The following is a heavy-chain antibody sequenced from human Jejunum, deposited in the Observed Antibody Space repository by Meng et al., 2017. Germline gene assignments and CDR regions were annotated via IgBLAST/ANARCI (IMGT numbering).Heavy chain of an antibody. V-gene: IGHV1-3*01. J-gene: IGHJ4*02. CDR3: ARDMPYSSGSFDY. CDR1: GLTFVDYY. Sequence: FGCELKRRRREFRVCRKDSGLTFVDYYLDRERQAPRQGLEWRGWITAGNGNPKYAQKFQGRGAITRDTSGSSAYMELSSLRSEDTAVYYCARDMPYSSGSFDYWGQGTLVTVSS. D-gene: IGHD3-10*01. CDR2: ITAGNGNP.